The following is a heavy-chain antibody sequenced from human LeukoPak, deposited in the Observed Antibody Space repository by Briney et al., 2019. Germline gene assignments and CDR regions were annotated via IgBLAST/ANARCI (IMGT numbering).Heavy chain of an antibody. CDR3: AREVAAGRDY. Sequence: SVKVSCKASGYTFTGYYMHWVRQAPGQGLEWMGGIIPIFGTANYAQKFQGRVTITADESTSTAYMELSRLRSDDTAVYYCAREVAAGRDYWGQGTLVTVSS. D-gene: IGHD6-13*01. V-gene: IGHV1-69*13. CDR1: GYTFTGYY. CDR2: IIPIFGTA. J-gene: IGHJ4*02.